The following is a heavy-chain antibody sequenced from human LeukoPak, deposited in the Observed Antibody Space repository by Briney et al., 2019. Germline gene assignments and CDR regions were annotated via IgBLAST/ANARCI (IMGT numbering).Heavy chain of an antibody. CDR3: ARQTGSGLFTLP. V-gene: IGHV4-39*01. CDR2: IYYTGNT. CDR1: GVSISSSNSY. J-gene: IGHJ4*02. D-gene: IGHD3/OR15-3a*01. Sequence: SETLSLTCTVSGVSISSSNSYWGWIRQPPGKGLEWIGSIYYTGNTYYTASLKSRVTISIDTSNTQISLRLISVTATDTAMYYCARQTGSGLFTLPGGQGTLVTVSS.